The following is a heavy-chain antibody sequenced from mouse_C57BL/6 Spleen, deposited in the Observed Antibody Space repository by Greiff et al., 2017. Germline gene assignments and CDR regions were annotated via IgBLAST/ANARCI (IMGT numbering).Heavy chain of an antibody. CDR3: AREALYYGSSYWYFDV. J-gene: IGHJ1*03. D-gene: IGHD1-1*01. Sequence: EVKLMESGPGMVKPSQSLSLTCTVTGYSITSGYDWHWIRHFPGNKLEWMGYISYSGSPNYNPSLKSRISITHDTSKNHFFLKLNSVTTEDTATYYCAREALYYGSSYWYFDVWGTGTTVTVSS. CDR1: GYSITSGYD. CDR2: ISYSGSP. V-gene: IGHV3-1*01.